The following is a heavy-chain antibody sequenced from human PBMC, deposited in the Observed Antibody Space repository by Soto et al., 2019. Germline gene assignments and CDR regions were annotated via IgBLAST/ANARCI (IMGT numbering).Heavy chain of an antibody. CDR1: GFTVSRNF. CDR3: ARGGPRSSGYDAFDY. V-gene: IGHV3-66*01. Sequence: LRLSCAASGFTVSRNFMNWVRQAPGKGLEWVSVIHSGGSTYYADSVKGRFTISRDNSKNTLYLQMNSLRAEDTAVYYCARGGPRSSGYDAFDYWGQGTLVTVSS. D-gene: IGHD3-22*01. J-gene: IGHJ4*02. CDR2: IHSGGST.